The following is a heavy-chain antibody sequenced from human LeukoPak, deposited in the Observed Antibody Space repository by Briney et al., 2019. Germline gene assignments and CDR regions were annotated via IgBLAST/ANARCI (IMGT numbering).Heavy chain of an antibody. CDR2: FNTRGIT. CDR1: GVSISGYY. Sequence: PSETLSLTCSVSGVSISGYYWSWIRQPAGKGLEWIGRFNTRGITTYNSSLKTRVIISLDNSKNQFYLTLTSVTAADTAVYYCARGNYYGSASRGRFDSWGQGILVSVSA. CDR3: ARGNYYGSASRGRFDS. V-gene: IGHV4-4*07. J-gene: IGHJ4*02. D-gene: IGHD3-10*01.